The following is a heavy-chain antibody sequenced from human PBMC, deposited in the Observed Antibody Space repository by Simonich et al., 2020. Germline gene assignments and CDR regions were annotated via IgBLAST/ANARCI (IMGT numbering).Heavy chain of an antibody. Sequence: EVQLLESGGGLVQPGGSLRLSCAASGFTFSSYAMSWVSQAPGKWLGGVSAISGSGGRTYYADSVKGRFTISRDNAKNTLYLQMNSLRAEDTAVYYCATYYFDYWGQGTLVTVSS. CDR2: ISGSGGRT. J-gene: IGHJ4*02. V-gene: IGHV3-23*01. CDR1: GFTFSSYA. CDR3: ATYYFDY.